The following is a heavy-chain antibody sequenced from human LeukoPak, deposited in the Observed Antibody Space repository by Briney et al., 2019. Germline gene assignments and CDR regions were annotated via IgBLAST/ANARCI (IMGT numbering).Heavy chain of an antibody. CDR3: ARVGSRSRFDAFDF. CDR2: IHDSGST. J-gene: IGHJ3*01. CDR1: GGSITNFY. V-gene: IGHV4-4*07. D-gene: IGHD3-10*01. Sequence: SETLSLTCNVSGGSITNFYWSWIRQPAGKGLEWIGRIHDSGSTNHNPSLKSRVTMSLDTTKNLFSLKLSSVTVADTAVYYCARVGSRSRFDAFDFWGQGTMVTVSS.